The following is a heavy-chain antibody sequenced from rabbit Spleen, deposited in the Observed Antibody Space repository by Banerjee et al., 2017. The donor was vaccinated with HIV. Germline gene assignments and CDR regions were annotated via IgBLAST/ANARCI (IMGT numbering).Heavy chain of an antibody. D-gene: IGHD8-1*01. CDR1: GFSFINMAA. Sequence: QEQLVESGGGLVKPGASLTLTCKAFGFSFINMAAMCLVRQAPGKGLEWIACIDTASSGFSYFASWAKGRFTISKTSSTTVTLQMTSLTAADTATYFCTRDSGSSFSSNGMDLWGPGTLVTVS. V-gene: IGHV1S45*01. CDR2: IDTASSGFS. J-gene: IGHJ6*01. CDR3: TRDSGSSFSSNGMDL.